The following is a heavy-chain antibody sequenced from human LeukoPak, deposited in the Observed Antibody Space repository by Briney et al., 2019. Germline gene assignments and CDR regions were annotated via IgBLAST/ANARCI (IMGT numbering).Heavy chain of an antibody. CDR2: IKSKPDGGAI. CDR1: GFTFSNAW. CDR3: TRDPRWFGEFDI. J-gene: IGHJ3*02. D-gene: IGHD3-10*01. V-gene: IGHV3-15*01. Sequence: GGSLRLSCAASGFTFSNAWMSWVRQAPGQGLEWVGRIKSKPDGGAIDYAAPVKGRFIISRDDSKDMLYLQMNSLKTEDTAVYYCTRDPRWFGEFDIWGQGTMVTVSS.